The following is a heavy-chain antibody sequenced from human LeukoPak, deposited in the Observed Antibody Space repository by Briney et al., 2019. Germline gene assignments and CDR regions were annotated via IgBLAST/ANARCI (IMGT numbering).Heavy chain of an antibody. CDR1: GFTFSSYG. CDR2: IWYDGSNK. Sequence: GRSLRLSCAASGFTFSSYGMHWVRQAPGKGLEWVAVIWYDGSNKYYAGSVKGRFTISRDNSKNALYLQMDSLRAEDTAVYYCAREAYNYDSSGYGFDYWGQGTLVTVSS. V-gene: IGHV3-33*01. D-gene: IGHD3-22*01. CDR3: AREAYNYDSSGYGFDY. J-gene: IGHJ4*02.